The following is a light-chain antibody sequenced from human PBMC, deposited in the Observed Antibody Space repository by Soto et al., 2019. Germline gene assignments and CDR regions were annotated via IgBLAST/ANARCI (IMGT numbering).Light chain of an antibody. CDR1: QSISSW. Sequence: DIQMTQSPSTLSASVGDRVTITCRASQSISSWLAWYQQKPGKAPKILIYKASSLESGVPSRFSGSGSGTEFTLTISSLQPDDFATDYCQQYNSYWTFGQGTRLEIK. V-gene: IGKV1-5*03. J-gene: IGKJ5*01. CDR2: KAS. CDR3: QQYNSYWT.